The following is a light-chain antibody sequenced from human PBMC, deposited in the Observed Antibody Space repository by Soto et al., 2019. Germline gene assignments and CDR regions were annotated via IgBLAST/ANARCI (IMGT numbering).Light chain of an antibody. CDR2: DVS. CDR3: CSYAGRYALWV. Sequence: QSALTQPASVSGSPGQSITISCTGTSSDVGGYNYVSWYQQHPGKAPKLMIYDVSKRPSGVPDRFSGSKSGNTASLTISGLQAEDESNYYCCSYAGRYALWVFGGGTKLTVL. V-gene: IGLV2-11*01. CDR1: SSDVGGYNY. J-gene: IGLJ3*02.